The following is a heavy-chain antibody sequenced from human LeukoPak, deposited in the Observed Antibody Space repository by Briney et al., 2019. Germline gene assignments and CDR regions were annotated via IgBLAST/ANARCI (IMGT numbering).Heavy chain of an antibody. Sequence: PGGSLRLSCAASGFTFSRYSMNWVRQAPGKGLEWVSSISSSSSYIYYADSVKGRFTISRDNAKKSLYLQMNSLRAEDTAVYYCARQGVGYDEPIDYWGQGTLVTVSS. CDR1: GFTFSRYS. CDR2: ISSSSSYI. D-gene: IGHD5-12*01. V-gene: IGHV3-21*01. CDR3: ARQGVGYDEPIDY. J-gene: IGHJ4*02.